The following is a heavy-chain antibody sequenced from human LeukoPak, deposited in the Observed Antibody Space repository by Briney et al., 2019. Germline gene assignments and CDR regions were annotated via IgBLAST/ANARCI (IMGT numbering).Heavy chain of an antibody. J-gene: IGHJ4*02. CDR2: ISWNSGSI. Sequence: GGSLRLSCAASGFTFDDYAMHWVRQAPGKGLEWVSGISWNSGSIGYADSVKGRFTISRDNAKNTLYLQMNSLRAEDTAVYYCARTPGWYWGQGTLVTVSS. CDR3: ARTPGWY. CDR1: GFTFDDYA. V-gene: IGHV3-9*01. D-gene: IGHD6-19*01.